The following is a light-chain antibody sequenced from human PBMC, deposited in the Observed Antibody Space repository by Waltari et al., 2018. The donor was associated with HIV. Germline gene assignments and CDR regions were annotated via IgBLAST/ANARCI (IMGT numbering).Light chain of an antibody. J-gene: IGLJ2*01. CDR1: SSAIGGYDF. V-gene: IGLV2-11*01. Sequence: QSALTQPASVAGSPGQSITISCTGTSSAIGGYDFVSWYQQHPGKAPKLMIFDVNKRPSGVPARFSGSKSGHTASLTISGLQADDEADYYCCSYAGSYTEIFGGGTKLTVL. CDR2: DVN. CDR3: CSYAGSYTEI.